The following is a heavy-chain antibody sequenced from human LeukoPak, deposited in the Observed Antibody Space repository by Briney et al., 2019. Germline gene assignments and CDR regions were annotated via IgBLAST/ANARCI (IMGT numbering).Heavy chain of an antibody. J-gene: IGHJ4*02. CDR1: GYSFTSYW. V-gene: IGHV5-51*01. CDR2: IYPGDSDT. D-gene: IGHD6-13*01. Sequence: GESLKISCKGSGYSFTSYWIGWVRQMPGKGLEWMGIIYPGDSDTRYRPSFQGQVTISADKSISTAYLQWSSLKASDTAMYYCARPFATRSSSWYLWGQGTLVTVSS. CDR3: ARPFATRSSSWYL.